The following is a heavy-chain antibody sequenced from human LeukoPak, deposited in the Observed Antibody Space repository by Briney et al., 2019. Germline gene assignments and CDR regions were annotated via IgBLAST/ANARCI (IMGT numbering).Heavy chain of an antibody. J-gene: IGHJ5*02. CDR1: GNTFTNYY. CDR3: ARDGDENSSSWSWFDP. Sequence: ASVKVSCKASGNTFTNYYMHWARLAPGEGLEWMGIINPSAGTTTYAQKFQGRVTMTRDTSTSTVYMELSSLRSEDTAVYYCARDGDENSSSWSWFDPWGQGTLVTVSS. CDR2: INPSAGTT. D-gene: IGHD6-13*01. V-gene: IGHV1-46*01.